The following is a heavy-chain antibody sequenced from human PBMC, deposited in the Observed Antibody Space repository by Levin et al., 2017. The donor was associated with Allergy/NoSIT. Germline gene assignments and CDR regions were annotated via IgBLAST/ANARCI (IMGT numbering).Heavy chain of an antibody. D-gene: IGHD3-9*01. CDR2: INPNSGGT. Sequence: GESLKISCKASGYTFTGYYMHWVRQAPGQGLEWMGWINPNSGGTNYAQKFQGRVTMTRDTSISTAYMELSRLRSDDTAVYYCAREEIYDTPLRGGIDWGQGTLVTVSS. CDR3: AREEIYDTPLRGGID. V-gene: IGHV1-2*02. J-gene: IGHJ4*02. CDR1: GYTFTGYY.